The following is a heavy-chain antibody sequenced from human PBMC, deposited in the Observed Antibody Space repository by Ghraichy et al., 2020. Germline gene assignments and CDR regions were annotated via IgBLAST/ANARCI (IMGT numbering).Heavy chain of an antibody. CDR2: IYFSGST. V-gene: IGHV4-59*08. CDR3: ARHERWGHDAFDI. Sequence: SQTLSLTCTVSGGSINNYYWSWIRQPPGKGLEWIGYIYFSGSTSYNPSLKSRVTISVDTSKNQFSLRLSSVTAADTAVYYCARHERWGHDAFDIWGQGTMVTVYS. J-gene: IGHJ3*02. D-gene: IGHD1-26*01. CDR1: GGSINNYY.